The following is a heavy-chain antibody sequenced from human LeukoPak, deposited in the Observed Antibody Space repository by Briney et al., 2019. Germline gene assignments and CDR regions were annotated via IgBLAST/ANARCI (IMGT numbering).Heavy chain of an antibody. CDR2: ISSSSSYI. V-gene: IGHV3-21*04. Sequence: PGGSLRLSCAASGFTFSSYSMNWVRQAPGKGLKWVSSISSSSSYIYYADSVKGRFTISRDNAKNSLYLQMDSLRVEDTAVYYCAKGSSSSRPYYFDYWGQGTLVTVSS. D-gene: IGHD6-6*01. CDR3: AKGSSSSRPYYFDY. J-gene: IGHJ4*02. CDR1: GFTFSSYS.